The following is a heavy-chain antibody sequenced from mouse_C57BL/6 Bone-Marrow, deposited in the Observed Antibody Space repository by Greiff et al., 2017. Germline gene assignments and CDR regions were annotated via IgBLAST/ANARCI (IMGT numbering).Heavy chain of an antibody. J-gene: IGHJ2*01. D-gene: IGHD1-1*01. CDR3: ARVLYYGLDY. CDR2: ISDGGSYT. Sequence: EVQLVESGGGLVKPGGSLKLSCAASGFTFSSYAMSWVRQTPEKRLAWVATISDGGSYTYYPDNVKGRFTISRDNAKNNLYLQMSHLKSEDTAMYYCARVLYYGLDYWGQGTTLTVSS. CDR1: GFTFSSYA. V-gene: IGHV5-4*01.